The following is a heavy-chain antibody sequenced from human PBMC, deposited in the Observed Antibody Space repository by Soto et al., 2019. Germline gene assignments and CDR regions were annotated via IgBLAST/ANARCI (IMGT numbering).Heavy chain of an antibody. V-gene: IGHV4-59*01. CDR1: GGSISSYY. Sequence: PSETLSLTCTVSGGSISSYYWSWIRQPPGKGLEWIGYIYYSGSTNYNPSLKSRVTISVDTSKNQFSLELSSVTAADTAVYYCARARLSRSWWFDPWGQGTLVTVSS. J-gene: IGHJ5*02. CDR2: IYYSGST. CDR3: ARARLSRSWWFDP. D-gene: IGHD3-10*01.